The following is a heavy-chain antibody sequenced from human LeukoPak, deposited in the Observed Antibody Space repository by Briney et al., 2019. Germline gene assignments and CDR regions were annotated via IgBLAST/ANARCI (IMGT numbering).Heavy chain of an antibody. CDR2: ISNDGGST. CDR3: VNSRMTTVTAFHY. Sequence: GGSLRLSGSASGFTFSTYAMHWVRRAPGKALEYVSAISNDGGSTYYADSVKGRFTISRDNSKNTLYLQMSSLRAEDTAVYYCVNSRMTTVTAFHYWGQGTLVTVSS. J-gene: IGHJ4*02. V-gene: IGHV3-64D*06. CDR1: GFTFSTYA. D-gene: IGHD4-17*01.